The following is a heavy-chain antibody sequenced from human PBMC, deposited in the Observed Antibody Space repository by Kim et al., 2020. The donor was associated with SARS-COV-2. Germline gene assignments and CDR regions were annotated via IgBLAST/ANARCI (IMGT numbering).Heavy chain of an antibody. CDR3: ARFGYRYSVDD. J-gene: IGHJ4*02. Sequence: TTDYATSVKGRFTISREDSEDTLYLQMNSLKTEDTAVYYCARFGYRYSVDDWGQGTLVTVSS. V-gene: IGHV3-15*01. CDR2: TT. D-gene: IGHD5-18*01.